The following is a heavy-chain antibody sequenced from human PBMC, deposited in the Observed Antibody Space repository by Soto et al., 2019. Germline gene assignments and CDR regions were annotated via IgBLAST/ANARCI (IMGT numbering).Heavy chain of an antibody. CDR2: IDYSGST. J-gene: IGHJ2*01. CDR3: ARPRGTTPAVWYFDL. CDR1: GGSISSHY. V-gene: IGHV4-59*08. Sequence: QVQLQESGPGLVKPSETLSLTCTVSGGSISSHYWSWIRQPPGKGLEWIGCIDYSGSTDYNPSRTSRVTISVDTSKNHLSLRLTSVTAADTAVYYCARPRGTTPAVWYFDLWGRGTLVTVSS. D-gene: IGHD1-26*01.